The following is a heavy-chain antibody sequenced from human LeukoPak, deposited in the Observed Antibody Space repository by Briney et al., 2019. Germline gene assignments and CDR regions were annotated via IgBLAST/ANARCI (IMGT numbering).Heavy chain of an antibody. Sequence: SETLSLTCTVSGGSISSSSYYWGWIRQPPGKGLEWIGSIYYSGSTYYNPSLKSRVTTSVDTSKNQFSLKLSSVTAADTAVYYCARVGATPAGADYWGQGTLVTVSS. D-gene: IGHD1-26*01. CDR3: ARVGATPAGADY. CDR2: IYYSGST. V-gene: IGHV4-39*07. J-gene: IGHJ4*02. CDR1: GGSISSSSYY.